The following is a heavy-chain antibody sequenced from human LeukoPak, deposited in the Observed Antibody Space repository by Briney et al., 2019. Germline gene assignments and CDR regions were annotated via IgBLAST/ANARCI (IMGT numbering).Heavy chain of an antibody. D-gene: IGHD1-26*01. CDR1: GFTFSSYS. CDR2: ISSSSSTI. Sequence: GGTLRLSCAASGFTFSSYSMNWVRQAPGKGLEWVSYISSSSSTIYYADSVKGRFTISRDNAKNSLYLQMNSLRAEDTAVYYCARDKQVVVGATTAYDYWGQGTLVTVSS. V-gene: IGHV3-48*04. CDR3: ARDKQVVVGATTAYDY. J-gene: IGHJ4*02.